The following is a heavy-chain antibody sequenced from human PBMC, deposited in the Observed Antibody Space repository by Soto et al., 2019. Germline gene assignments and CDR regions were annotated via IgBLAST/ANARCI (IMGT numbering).Heavy chain of an antibody. V-gene: IGHV3-23*01. Sequence: GGSLRLSCAASGFTFSSYAMSWVRQAPGKGLEWVSAISGSGGSTYYADSVKGRFTISRDNSKNTLYLQMNSLRAEDTAVYYCGGRPPLGASAATDYWGQGTLVTVSS. D-gene: IGHD2-15*01. CDR1: GFTFSSYA. J-gene: IGHJ4*02. CDR3: GGRPPLGASAATDY. CDR2: ISGSGGST.